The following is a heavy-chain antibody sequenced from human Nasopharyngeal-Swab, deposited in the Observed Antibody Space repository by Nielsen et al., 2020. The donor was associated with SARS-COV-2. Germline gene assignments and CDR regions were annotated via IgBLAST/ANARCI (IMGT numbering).Heavy chain of an antibody. CDR3: ARGSSSYYFDY. CDR1: GFTFSSYA. Sequence: GESLKISCAASGFTFSSYAMHWVRQAPGMGLEWVAVISYDGSNKYYADSVKGRFTISRDNSKNTLYLQMNSLRAEDTAVYYCARGSSSYYFDYWGQGTLVTVSS. V-gene: IGHV3-30-3*01. J-gene: IGHJ4*02. CDR2: ISYDGSNK. D-gene: IGHD6-6*01.